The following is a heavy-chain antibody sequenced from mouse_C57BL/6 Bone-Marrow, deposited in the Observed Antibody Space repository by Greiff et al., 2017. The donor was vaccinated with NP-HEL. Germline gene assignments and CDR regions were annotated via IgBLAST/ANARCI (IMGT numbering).Heavy chain of an antibody. J-gene: IGHJ2*01. D-gene: IGHD1-1*01. CDR1: GYAFSSSW. CDR2: IYPGDGDT. CDR3: ARQDYYGSSYDYFDY. Sequence: QVHVKQSGPELVKPGASVKISCKASGYAFSSSWMNWVKQRPGKGLEWIGRIYPGDGDTNYNGKFKGKATLTADKSSSTAYMQLSSLTSEDSAVYFGARQDYYGSSYDYFDYWGQGTTLTVSS. V-gene: IGHV1-82*01.